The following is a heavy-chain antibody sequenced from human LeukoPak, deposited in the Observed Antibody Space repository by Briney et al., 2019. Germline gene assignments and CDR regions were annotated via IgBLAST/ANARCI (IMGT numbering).Heavy chain of an antibody. CDR1: GGSFRGYY. J-gene: IGHJ5*02. CDR2: INYSGST. CDR3: ARGGFLADLYFEYSSSSSTNWFDP. D-gene: IGHD6-6*01. V-gene: IGHV4-34*01. Sequence: PSETLSLTYAVYGGSFRGYYWSWIRQPPGKGLEWIGEINYSGSTNYNPSLKSRVTISVDTSKNQFSLKLSSVTAADTAVYYCARGGFLADLYFEYSSSSSTNWFDPWGQGTLVTVSS.